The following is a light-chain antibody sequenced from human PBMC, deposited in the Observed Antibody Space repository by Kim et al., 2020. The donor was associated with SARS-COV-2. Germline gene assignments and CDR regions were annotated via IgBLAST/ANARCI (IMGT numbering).Light chain of an antibody. Sequence: DIQMTQSPSSLSASVGDRVTITCQASHDISNYLNWYQQKPGKAPKLVIYDTSKLETGVPSRFSGSGSGTDFTFTISSLQPEDIATYYCHQFDTLPLTFGEGTKLEI. J-gene: IGKJ4*01. CDR3: HQFDTLPLT. V-gene: IGKV1-33*01. CDR2: DTS. CDR1: HDISNY.